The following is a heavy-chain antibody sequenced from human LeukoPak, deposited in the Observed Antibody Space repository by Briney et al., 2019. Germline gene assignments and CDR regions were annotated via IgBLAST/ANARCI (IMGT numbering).Heavy chain of an antibody. CDR2: ISYDGSNK. CDR1: GFTFSSYG. V-gene: IGHV3-30*03. Sequence: QPGGPLRLSCAASGFTFSSYGMHWVRQAPGKGLVWVAVISYDGSNKYYADSVKGRFTISRDNSKNTLYLQMNSLRAEDTAVYYCARRFSGYYNFGIDYWGQGTLVTVSS. J-gene: IGHJ4*02. CDR3: ARRFSGYYNFGIDY. D-gene: IGHD3-3*01.